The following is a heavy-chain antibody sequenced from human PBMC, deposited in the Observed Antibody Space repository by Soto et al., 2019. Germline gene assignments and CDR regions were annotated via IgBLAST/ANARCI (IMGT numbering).Heavy chain of an antibody. CDR1: GGTFSSYA. CDR3: ARDLRHYTAALDYYGMDV. V-gene: IGHV1-69*01. J-gene: IGHJ6*02. CDR2: IIPIFGTA. D-gene: IGHD3-3*01. Sequence: QVQLVQSGAEVKKPGSSVKVSCKASGGTFSSYAISWVRQAPGQGLEWMGGIIPIFGTANYAQKFQGRDTITADESTSTAYMELSSLRSEDTAVYYCARDLRHYTAALDYYGMDVWGQGTTVTVSS.